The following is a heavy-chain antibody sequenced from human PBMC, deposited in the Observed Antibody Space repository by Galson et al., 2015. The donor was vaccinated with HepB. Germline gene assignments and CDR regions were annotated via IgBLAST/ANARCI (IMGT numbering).Heavy chain of an antibody. CDR3: AREGAPAYYYDSSGYPPDY. J-gene: IGHJ4*02. Sequence: SLRLSCAASGFTFSSYSMNWVRQAPGKGLEWVSSISSSSSYIYYADSVKGRFTISRDNAKNSLYLQMNSLRAEDTAVYYCAREGAPAYYYDSSGYPPDYWGQGTLVTVSS. D-gene: IGHD3-22*01. CDR2: ISSSSSYI. V-gene: IGHV3-21*01. CDR1: GFTFSSYS.